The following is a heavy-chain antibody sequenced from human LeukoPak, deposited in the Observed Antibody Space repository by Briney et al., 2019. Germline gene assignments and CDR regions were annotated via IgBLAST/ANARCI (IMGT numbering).Heavy chain of an antibody. CDR3: ARGRWTVTGSFDP. CDR2: ISPESGVT. CDR1: GYNFNDYS. J-gene: IGHJ5*02. V-gene: IGHV1-2*02. Sequence: GASVKVSCKASGYNFNDYSLHWVRQAPGQGLEWMGWISPESGVTKFAQKFQGRVAMTRDRSISTVYMDLFTLRSDDTAVYFCARGRWTVTGSFDPWGQGTLVTVSS. D-gene: IGHD5-18*01.